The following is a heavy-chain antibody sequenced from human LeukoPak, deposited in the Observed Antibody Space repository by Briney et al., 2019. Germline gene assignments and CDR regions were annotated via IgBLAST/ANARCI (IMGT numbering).Heavy chain of an antibody. CDR3: ARAIRDAAASIMVPGGVPANYYYYMDV. Sequence: SETLSLTCTVSGGSISSYHWSWIRQPAGKGLEWIGRIYTSGSTNYNPSLKSRVTISVDTSKNQFSLKLSSVTAADTSVYYCARAIRDAAASIMVPGGVPANYYYYMDVWGKGTTVTVSS. J-gene: IGHJ6*03. CDR1: GGSISSYH. V-gene: IGHV4-4*07. D-gene: IGHD6-13*01. CDR2: IYTSGST.